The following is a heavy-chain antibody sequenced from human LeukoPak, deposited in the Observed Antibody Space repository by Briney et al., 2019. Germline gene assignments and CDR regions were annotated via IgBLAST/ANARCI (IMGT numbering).Heavy chain of an antibody. J-gene: IGHJ5*02. CDR2: INPNSGGT. V-gene: IGHV1-2*02. Sequence: ASVKVSCKASGYTFTSYYMHWVRQAPGQGLEWMGWINPNSGGTNYAQKFQGRVTMTRDTSISTAYMELSRLRSDDTAVYYCAREWVGDFWSGYASNWFDPWGQGTLVTVSS. D-gene: IGHD3-3*01. CDR3: AREWVGDFWSGYASNWFDP. CDR1: GYTFTSYY.